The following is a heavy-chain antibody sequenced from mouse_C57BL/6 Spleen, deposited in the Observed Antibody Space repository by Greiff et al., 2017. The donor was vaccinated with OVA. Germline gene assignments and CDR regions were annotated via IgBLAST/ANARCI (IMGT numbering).Heavy chain of an antibody. V-gene: IGHV1-82*01. Sequence: VQLQQSGPELVKPGASVKISCKASGYAFSSSWMNWVKQRPGKGLEWIGRIYPGDGDTNYNGKFKGKATLTADKSSSTAYMQLSSLTSEDSAVYFVARWNRYDGRYYAMDYWGQGTSVTVSA. D-gene: IGHD2-3*01. CDR3: ARWNRYDGRYYAMDY. CDR2: IYPGDGDT. J-gene: IGHJ4*01. CDR1: GYAFSSSW.